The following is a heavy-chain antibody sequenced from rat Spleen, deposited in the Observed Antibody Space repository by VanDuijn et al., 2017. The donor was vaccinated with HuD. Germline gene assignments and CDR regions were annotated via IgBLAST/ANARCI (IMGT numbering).Heavy chain of an antibody. CDR2: ITNSGGST. V-gene: IGHV5S23*01. J-gene: IGHJ2*01. CDR1: GFTFSNYY. CDR3: TREGLGVATYDFDY. Sequence: EVQLVESGGGLVQPGRSLKLSCAASGFTFSNYYMAWVRQAPTKGLEWVASITNSGGSTYYRDSVKGRFTISRDNAKSTLYLQMDSLRSEDTATYYCTREGLGVATYDFDYWGQGVMVTVSS. D-gene: IGHD1-3*01.